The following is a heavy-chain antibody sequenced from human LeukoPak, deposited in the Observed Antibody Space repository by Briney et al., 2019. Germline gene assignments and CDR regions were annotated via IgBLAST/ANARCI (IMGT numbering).Heavy chain of an antibody. CDR3: ARGVLYPPNDY. CDR1: GNSISSGDNY. J-gene: IGHJ4*02. V-gene: IGHV4-61*02. CDR2: IYTSGST. D-gene: IGHD6-6*01. Sequence: PSQTLSLTCTVSGNSISSGDNYWSWLRQPAGKGLEWIGRIYTSGSTNYNPSLKSRVTISGDTSKNQFSLKLSSVTAADTAVYYCARGVLYPPNDYWGQGTLVTVSS.